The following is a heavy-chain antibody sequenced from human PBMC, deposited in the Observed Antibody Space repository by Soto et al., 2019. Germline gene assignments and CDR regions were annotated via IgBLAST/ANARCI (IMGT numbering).Heavy chain of an antibody. J-gene: IGHJ6*02. V-gene: IGHV4-34*01. CDR2: VYHSGGA. D-gene: IGHD3-22*01. Sequence: SETLSLTCAVYGGSSSSYYWSWIRRPPGKGLEWIGEVYHSGGANYNPSLKSRVTISEDTSKNQFSLKLKSVTAADTAVYYCGAVDSSEDFYGKDVWGQGTTVTVSS. CDR3: GAVDSSEDFYGKDV. CDR1: GGSSSSYY.